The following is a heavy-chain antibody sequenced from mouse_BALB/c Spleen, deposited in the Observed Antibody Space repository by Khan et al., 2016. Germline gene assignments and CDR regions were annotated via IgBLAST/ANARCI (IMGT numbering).Heavy chain of an antibody. D-gene: IGHD2-14*01. V-gene: IGHV5-12-1*01. Sequence: EVELVESGGGLVKPGGSLKLSCAASGIAYSNYDMSWVRQTPEKRLEWVAYIINGGGTTYYPDTVKGRFTISRDNATNTLYLQMTSLKSVYRAMYFCATRYYYVYDEGFGYWGQGTLVTVSA. CDR2: IINGGGTT. J-gene: IGHJ3*01. CDR3: ATRYYYVYDEGFGY. CDR1: GIAYSNYD.